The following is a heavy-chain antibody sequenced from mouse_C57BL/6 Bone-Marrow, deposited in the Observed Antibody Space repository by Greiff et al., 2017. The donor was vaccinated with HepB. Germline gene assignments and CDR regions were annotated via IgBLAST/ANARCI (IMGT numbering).Heavy chain of an antibody. CDR1: GFTFTDYY. Sequence: EVKLVESGGGLVQPGGSLSLSCAASGFTFTDYYMSWVRQPPGKALEWLGFIRNKANGYTTEYSASVKGRFTISRDNSQSILYLQMNALRAEDSATYYCARSYYSNPYYAMDYWGQGTSVTVSS. V-gene: IGHV7-3*01. J-gene: IGHJ4*01. CDR2: IRNKANGYTT. D-gene: IGHD2-5*01. CDR3: ARSYYSNPYYAMDY.